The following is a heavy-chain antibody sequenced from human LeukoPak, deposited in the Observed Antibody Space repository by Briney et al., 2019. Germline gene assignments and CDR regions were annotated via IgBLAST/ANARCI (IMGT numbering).Heavy chain of an antibody. CDR3: ASSGLLLEWLGAEDAFDI. D-gene: IGHD3-3*01. Sequence: GGSLRLSCVASGVTLSNYAMSWARQAPGKGLEWVSGISSSGSGGNTYYADSVKGRFTISRDSSRNTLFLHMNSLRAEDTAVCYCASSGLLLEWLGAEDAFDIWGQGTMVTVSS. CDR2: ISSSGSGGNT. J-gene: IGHJ3*02. CDR1: GVTLSNYA. V-gene: IGHV3-23*01.